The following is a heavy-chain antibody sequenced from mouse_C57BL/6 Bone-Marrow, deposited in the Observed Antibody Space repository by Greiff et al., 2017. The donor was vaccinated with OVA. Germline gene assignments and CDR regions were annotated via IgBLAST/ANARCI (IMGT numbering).Heavy chain of an antibody. J-gene: IGHJ2*01. CDR3: ARKRKNYHDGGDY. D-gene: IGHD2-1*01. CDR1: GYTFTSYW. Sequence: VQLQQPGAELVKPGASVKMSCKASGYTFTSYWITWVKQRPGQGLEWIGDIYPGSGSTNYNEKFKSKATLTVDTSSSTAYMQLSSLTSEDSAGYYSARKRKNYHDGGDYWGQGTTLTVSS. CDR2: IYPGSGST. V-gene: IGHV1-55*01.